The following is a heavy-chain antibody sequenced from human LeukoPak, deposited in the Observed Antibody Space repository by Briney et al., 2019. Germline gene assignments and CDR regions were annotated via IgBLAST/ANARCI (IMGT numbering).Heavy chain of an antibody. CDR1: GGSISSYY. V-gene: IGHV4-59*08. CDR2: IYYSGST. CDR3: ARHSLYSSYFDY. Sequence: NPSETLSLTCTVSGGSISSYYWSWIRQPPGKGLEWIGYIYYSGSTNYNPSLKSRVTISVDTSKNQFSLKLSSVTAADTAVYYCARHSLYSSYFDYWGQGTLVTVSS. J-gene: IGHJ4*02. D-gene: IGHD6-19*01.